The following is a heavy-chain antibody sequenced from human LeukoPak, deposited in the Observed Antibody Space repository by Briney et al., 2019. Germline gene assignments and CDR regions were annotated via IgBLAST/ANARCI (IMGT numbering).Heavy chain of an antibody. Sequence: GASVKVSCKASGYTFTNYHINWVRQAPGQGLEWVGWMNPNNGDSGFAQSFQGRVAITRDTSMSTAYMDLGSLRSEDTAVYFCARTTSFTASGYDYWGQGTLVTVSS. V-gene: IGHV1-8*03. CDR3: ARTTSFTASGYDY. CDR1: GYTFTNYH. CDR2: MNPNNGDS. J-gene: IGHJ4*02. D-gene: IGHD6-25*01.